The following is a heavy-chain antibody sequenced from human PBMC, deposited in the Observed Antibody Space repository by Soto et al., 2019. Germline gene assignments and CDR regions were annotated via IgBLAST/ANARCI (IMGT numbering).Heavy chain of an antibody. CDR3: ARAQRGYSYGYGASAGSVGYYYYGMDV. D-gene: IGHD5-18*01. CDR1: GGSISSSSYY. CDR2: IYYSGST. Sequence: SETLSLTCTVSGGSISSSSYYWGWIRQPPGKGLEWIGSIYYSGSTYYNPSLKSRVTISVDTSKNQFSLKLSSVTAADTAVYYCARAQRGYSYGYGASAGSVGYYYYGMDVWGQGTTVTVSS. J-gene: IGHJ6*02. V-gene: IGHV4-39*01.